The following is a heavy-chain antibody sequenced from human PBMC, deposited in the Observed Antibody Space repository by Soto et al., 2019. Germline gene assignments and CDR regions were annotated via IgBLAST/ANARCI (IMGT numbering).Heavy chain of an antibody. V-gene: IGHV4-61*08. CDR2: IYYSGST. Sequence: SETLSLTCTVSGGSIRSGDDYWSWIRQPPGKGLEWIGYIYYSGSTNYNPSLKSRVTISVDTSKNQFSLKLSSVTAADTAVYYCVATIARNWFDPWGQGTLVTVSS. J-gene: IGHJ5*02. CDR3: VATIARNWFDP. D-gene: IGHD5-12*01. CDR1: GGSIRSGDDY.